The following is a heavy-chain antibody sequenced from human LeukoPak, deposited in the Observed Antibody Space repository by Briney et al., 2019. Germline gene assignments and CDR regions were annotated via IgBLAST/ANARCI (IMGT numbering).Heavy chain of an antibody. Sequence: ASVKVSCKASGYTFTSYYMHWVRQAPGQGLEWMGIINPSGGSTSYAQKFQGRVTMNRDTSTSTVYMELSSLRSEDTAVYYCARAQAQAYGSGSYYIPVISGSDYWGQGTLVTVSS. D-gene: IGHD3-10*01. V-gene: IGHV1-46*01. CDR3: ARAQAQAYGSGSYYIPVISGSDY. CDR1: GYTFTSYY. J-gene: IGHJ4*02. CDR2: INPSGGST.